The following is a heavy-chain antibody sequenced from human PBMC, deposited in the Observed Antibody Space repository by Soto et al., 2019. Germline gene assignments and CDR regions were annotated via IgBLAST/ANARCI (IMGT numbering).Heavy chain of an antibody. V-gene: IGHV3-53*01. J-gene: IGHJ6*02. CDR1: GFTDSSNY. D-gene: IGHD2-15*01. CDR2: IYSGGST. Sequence: PVGSLRLSCAASGFTDSSNYMTWVGQATGKGVDGGSLIYSGGSTYYADSVKGRFTISRDNSKNTLYLHMNSLRSEDTAVYYCARDLYSGGYHYGMDVWGQGTTATVS. CDR3: ARDLYSGGYHYGMDV.